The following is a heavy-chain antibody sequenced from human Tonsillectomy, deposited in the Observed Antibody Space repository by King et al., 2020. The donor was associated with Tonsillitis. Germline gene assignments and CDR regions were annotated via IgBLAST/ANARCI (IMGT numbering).Heavy chain of an antibody. CDR2: ISSSDTYK. CDR1: GFNFNTYS. J-gene: IGHJ6*02. Sequence: VQLVESGGGLVKPGGSLRLSCAASGFNFNTYSMNWVRQAPGKGLEWVSSISSSDTYKYYADSVKGRFTISRNNAQNSLFLQMYSLRVEDTAIYYCATARGGDELRDFDWFLSPHGMDAWGQGTTVTVSS. V-gene: IGHV3-21*01. D-gene: IGHD3-9*01. CDR3: ATARGGDELRDFDWFLSPHGMDA.